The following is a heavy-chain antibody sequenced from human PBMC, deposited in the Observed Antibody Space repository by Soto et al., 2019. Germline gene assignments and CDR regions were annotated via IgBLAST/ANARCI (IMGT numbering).Heavy chain of an antibody. Sequence: SETLSLTCTVSGGSISSYYWSWIRQPPGKGLEWIGYIYYSGSTNYNPSLKSRVTISVDTSKNQFSLKLSSVTAADTAVYYCARQLGSSWYWWYFDLWGRGTLVTVSS. CDR1: GGSISSYY. CDR3: ARQLGSSWYWWYFDL. V-gene: IGHV4-59*08. J-gene: IGHJ2*01. D-gene: IGHD6-13*01. CDR2: IYYSGST.